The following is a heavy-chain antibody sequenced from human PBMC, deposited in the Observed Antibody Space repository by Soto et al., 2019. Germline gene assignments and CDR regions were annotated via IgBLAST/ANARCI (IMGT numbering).Heavy chain of an antibody. J-gene: IGHJ4*02. CDR3: ARHVLETGYCIAGTCSRFDY. Sequence: QLQLQESGPGLVKPSETLSLTCTVSGGSISSISDYWGWIRQPPGKGLEWIGSMYYSGSAYYNPSLERRVTISVDTSKNQFSLKRASVTAADAAVYYCARHVLETGYCIAGTCSRFDYWGQGTQVTVSS. CDR2: MYYSGSA. CDR1: GGSISSISDY. D-gene: IGHD2-15*01. V-gene: IGHV4-39*01.